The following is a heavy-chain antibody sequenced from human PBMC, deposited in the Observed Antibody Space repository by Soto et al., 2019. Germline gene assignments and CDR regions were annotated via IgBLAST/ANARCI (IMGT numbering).Heavy chain of an antibody. CDR3: ARERRGGSYLTINHWFDP. CDR1: GGSISSGDYY. J-gene: IGHJ5*02. Sequence: SETLSLTCTVSGGSISSGDYYWSWIRQPPGKGLEWIGYIYYSGSTYYNPSLKSRVTISVDTSKNQFSLKLSSVTAADTAVYYCARERRGGSYLTINHWFDPWGQGTLVTVSS. V-gene: IGHV4-30-4*01. CDR2: IYYSGST. D-gene: IGHD1-26*01.